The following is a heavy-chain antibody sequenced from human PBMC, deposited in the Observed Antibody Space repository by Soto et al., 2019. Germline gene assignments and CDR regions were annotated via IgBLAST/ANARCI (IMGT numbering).Heavy chain of an antibody. CDR1: GFTFSSYA. CDR2: ISYDGINV. Sequence: QVPLVESGGGVLQPGRSLRLSCAASGFTFSSYAMHWVRQAPGKGLEWVAVISYDGINVYSAGSVKGRFTISRDNSKNTLYLQMNSLRVEDTAVYYCAREAMGGWFDPWAREPWSPSPQ. J-gene: IGHJ5*02. CDR3: AREAMGGWFDP. D-gene: IGHD3-16*01. V-gene: IGHV3-30-3*01.